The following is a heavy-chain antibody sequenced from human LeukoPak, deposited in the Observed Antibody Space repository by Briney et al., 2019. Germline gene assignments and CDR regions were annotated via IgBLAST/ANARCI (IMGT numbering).Heavy chain of an antibody. D-gene: IGHD5-12*01. J-gene: IGHJ3*02. V-gene: IGHV4-34*01. CDR2: INHSGST. CDR1: GGSFSGYY. Sequence: PSETLSLTCAVYGGSFSGYYWSWIRQPPGKGLEWIGEINHSGSTNYNPSLKSRVTISVDTSKNQFSLKLSSATAADTAVYYCARWTGYSGYDYAFDIWGQGTMVTVSS. CDR3: ARWTGYSGYDYAFDI.